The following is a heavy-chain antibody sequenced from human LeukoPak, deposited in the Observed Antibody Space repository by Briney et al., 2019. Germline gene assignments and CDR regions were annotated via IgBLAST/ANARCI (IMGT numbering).Heavy chain of an antibody. D-gene: IGHD5-24*01. J-gene: IGHJ4*02. V-gene: IGHV3-30-3*01. CDR2: ISYDGSNK. Sequence: GGSLRLSCAASGFTFSSYAMHWVRQAPGKGLEWVAVISYDGSNKYYADSVKGRFTISRDNSKNTLYLQMNCLRAEDTAVYYCARDGGVGDGYEAIDYWGQGTLVTVSS. CDR3: ARDGGVGDGYEAIDY. CDR1: GFTFSSYA.